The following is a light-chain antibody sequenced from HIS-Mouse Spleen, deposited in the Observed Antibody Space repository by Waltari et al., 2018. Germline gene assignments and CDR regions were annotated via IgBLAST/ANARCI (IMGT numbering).Light chain of an antibody. J-gene: IGKJ1*01. V-gene: IGKV1-9*01. CDR3: QQLNSYPPT. Sequence: DIQLTQSPSFLSASVGDRVNITCRANKRISSYLAWYQQKPGKAPKLLIYAASTLQSGVPSRFSGSGSGTEFTLTISSLQTEDFAPYYCQQLNSYPPTFGQGTKVEIK. CDR2: AAS. CDR1: KRISSY.